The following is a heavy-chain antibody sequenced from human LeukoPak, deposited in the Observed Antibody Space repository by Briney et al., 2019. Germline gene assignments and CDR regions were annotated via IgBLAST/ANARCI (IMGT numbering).Heavy chain of an antibody. Sequence: GRSLRLSCAASGFTFSSYGMHWVRQAPGKGLEWVAVIWYDGSNKYYADSVKGRFTISRDNSKNTLYLQMNSLRAEDTAVYYCARDQVADYYYYGMDVWGQGTTVTVSS. V-gene: IGHV3-33*01. CDR2: IWYDGSNK. J-gene: IGHJ6*02. D-gene: IGHD6-19*01. CDR3: ARDQVADYYYYGMDV. CDR1: GFTFSSYG.